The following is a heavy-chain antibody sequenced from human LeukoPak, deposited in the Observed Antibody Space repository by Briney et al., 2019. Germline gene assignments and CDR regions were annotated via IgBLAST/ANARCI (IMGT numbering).Heavy chain of an antibody. CDR3: ARGPYGSDILTGYYNY. CDR2: ISYDGSNK. Sequence: GRSLRLSCAASGFTFSSYAMHWIRQAPGKGLEWVAVISYDGSNKYCADSVKGRFTISRDNSENTLYLQMNSLRAEDTALYYCARGPYGSDILTGYYNYWGQGTLVTVSS. J-gene: IGHJ4*02. V-gene: IGHV3-30*04. D-gene: IGHD3-9*01. CDR1: GFTFSSYA.